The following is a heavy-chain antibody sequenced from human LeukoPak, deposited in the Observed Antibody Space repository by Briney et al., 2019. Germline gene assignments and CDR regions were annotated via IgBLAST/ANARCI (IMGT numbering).Heavy chain of an antibody. CDR1: GYTFTGYY. V-gene: IGHV1-2*02. J-gene: IGHJ5*02. D-gene: IGHD2-15*01. Sequence: ASVKVSCKASGYTFTGYYMHWVRQAPGQGLEWMGWINPNSGGTNYAQKFQGRVTMTTDTSTSTAYMELRSLRSDDTAVYYCARVPLYCSGGSCRGGWFDPWGQGTLVTVSS. CDR3: ARVPLYCSGGSCRGGWFDP. CDR2: INPNSGGT.